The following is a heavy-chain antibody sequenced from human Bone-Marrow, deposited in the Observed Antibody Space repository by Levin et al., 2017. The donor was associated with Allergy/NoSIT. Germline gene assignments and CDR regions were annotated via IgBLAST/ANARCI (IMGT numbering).Heavy chain of an antibody. J-gene: IGHJ6*03. CDR1: GGSLRSFS. V-gene: IGHV4-59*01. D-gene: IGHD3-16*01. CDR2: VFYSGNT. Sequence: SETLSLTCTVSGGSLRSFSWSWVRQAPGKELEWIGYVFYSGNTNYNPSLNGRVTILVDTSKNQFSLNLNSMTAADAAVYYCARGSFYDHVWQRNPKKYYYMDVWGRGTAVTVSS. CDR3: ARGSFYDHVWQRNPKKYYYMDV.